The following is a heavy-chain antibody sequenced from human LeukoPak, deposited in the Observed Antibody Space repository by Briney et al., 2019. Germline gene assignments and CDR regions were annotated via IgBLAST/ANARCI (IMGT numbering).Heavy chain of an antibody. D-gene: IGHD3-10*01. Sequence: ASVKVSCKASGYTFTSYGISWVRQAPGQGLEWMGWISAYNGNTNYAQKLQGRVTMTTDTSTSTAYMELRSLRSDDTAVYYCARDGNQYYYVSGSYFRHWGQGTLVTVSS. CDR2: ISAYNGNT. CDR1: GYTFTSYG. CDR3: ARDGNQYYYVSGSYFRH. V-gene: IGHV1-18*01. J-gene: IGHJ4*02.